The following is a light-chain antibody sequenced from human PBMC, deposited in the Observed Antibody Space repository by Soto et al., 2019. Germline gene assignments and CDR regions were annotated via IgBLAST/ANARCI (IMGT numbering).Light chain of an antibody. CDR1: SSNIGSNP. CDR3: AAWDDSLNGRGV. J-gene: IGLJ2*01. CDR2: NNN. Sequence: QSALTQPPSASGTPGQRVTISCSGSSSNIGSNPVNWYQHLPGTAPKLLIYNNNQRPSGVPDRFSGSKSGTSASLAISGLQSEDEADYYCAAWDDSLNGRGVFGGGTKVTVL. V-gene: IGLV1-44*01.